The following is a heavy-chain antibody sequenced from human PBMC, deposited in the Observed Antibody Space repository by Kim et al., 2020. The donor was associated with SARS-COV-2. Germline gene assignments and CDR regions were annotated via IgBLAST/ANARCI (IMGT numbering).Heavy chain of an antibody. J-gene: IGHJ6*02. D-gene: IGHD3-9*01. CDR2: IYYSGNT. Sequence: SETLSLTCTVSGGSISSYYWSWIRQPPGKGLEWIGYIYYSGNTNYNPSLKSRVTISVDTSKNQFSLKLSSVTAADTAVYYCARAVTYYDILTGDGTYYCGMDVWGQGTTVTVSS. CDR1: GGSISSYY. V-gene: IGHV4-59*01. CDR3: ARAVTYYDILTGDGTYYCGMDV.